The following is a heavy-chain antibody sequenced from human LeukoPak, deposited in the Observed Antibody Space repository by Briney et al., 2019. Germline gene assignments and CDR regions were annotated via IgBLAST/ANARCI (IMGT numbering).Heavy chain of an antibody. CDR1: GFTFGDYA. J-gene: IGHJ4*02. CDR2: IRSKAYGGTT. CDR3: TRTRCSGGSCYFDY. D-gene: IGHD2-15*01. Sequence: PGRPLRLSCTASGFTFGDYAMSWVRQAPGKGLERVGFIRSKAYGGTTEYAASVKGRFTISRDDSKSIAYLQMNSLKTEDTAVYYCTRTRCSGGSCYFDYWGQGTLVTVSS. V-gene: IGHV3-49*04.